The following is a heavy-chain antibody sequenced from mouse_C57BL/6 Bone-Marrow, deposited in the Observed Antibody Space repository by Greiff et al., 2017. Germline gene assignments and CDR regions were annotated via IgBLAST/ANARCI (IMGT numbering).Heavy chain of an antibody. D-gene: IGHD2-10*01. Sequence: EVQRVESGGGLVKPGGSLKLSCAASGFTFSSYAMSWVRQTPETRLEWVATISDGGSYTYYPDNVKGRVTISRDNAKNNLYLQMSHLKSEDTSMYCCAIGPSYPHFDYWGQGTTLTVSS. CDR2: ISDGGSYT. V-gene: IGHV5-4*01. CDR1: GFTFSSYA. CDR3: AIGPSYPHFDY. J-gene: IGHJ2*01.